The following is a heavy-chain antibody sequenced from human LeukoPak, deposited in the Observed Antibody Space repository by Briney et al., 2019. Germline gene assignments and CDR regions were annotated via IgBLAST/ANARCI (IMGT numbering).Heavy chain of an antibody. CDR2: MNPNSGNT. Sequence: ASVKVSCRASGYTFTSYDINWVRPATGQGLEWMGWMNPNSGNTGYVQKFQGRVTMTRNTSISTAYMELSSLKSEDTGVYYCARGGGSSYGYYYGLDVWGQGTTVTVSS. J-gene: IGHJ6*02. V-gene: IGHV1-8*01. CDR1: GYTFTSYD. D-gene: IGHD6-6*01. CDR3: ARGGGSSYGYYYGLDV.